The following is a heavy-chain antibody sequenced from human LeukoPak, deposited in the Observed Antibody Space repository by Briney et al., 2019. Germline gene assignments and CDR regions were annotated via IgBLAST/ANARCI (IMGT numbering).Heavy chain of an antibody. CDR2: IKEDGSEK. CDR1: GFSFSSYW. V-gene: IGHV3-7*03. J-gene: IGHJ4*02. CDR3: AKDTWLVAVGIQVFDY. Sequence: GGSLRLSCAASGFSFSSYWMSWVRQPPGKGLEWVANIKEDGSEKNYVDSVKGRFTISRDNAKSSVYLHMNSLRAEDTAMYYCAKDTWLVAVGIQVFDYWGQGILVTVSS. D-gene: IGHD6-19*01.